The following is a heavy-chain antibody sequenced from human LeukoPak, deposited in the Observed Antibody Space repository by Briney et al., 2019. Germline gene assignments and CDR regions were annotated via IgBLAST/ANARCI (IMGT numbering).Heavy chain of an antibody. CDR2: GYYSGST. CDR3: ARLRAIGTPPTYDY. J-gene: IGHJ4*02. CDR1: GGSINSNSFY. Sequence: SGTLSLTCTVSGGSINSNSFYWGWIRQPPGKGLEWIGSGYYSGSTSYNPSLKGRVTISVDTSRNQFSLRLSSVTAADTAVYFCARLRAIGTPPTYDYWGQGTLVTVSS. V-gene: IGHV4-39*01.